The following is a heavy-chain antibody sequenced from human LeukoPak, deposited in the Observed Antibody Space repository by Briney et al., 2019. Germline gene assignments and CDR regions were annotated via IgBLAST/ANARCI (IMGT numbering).Heavy chain of an antibody. V-gene: IGHV4-61*02. J-gene: IGHJ4*02. CDR3: ARGREDYYDSSGFDY. CDR1: GGSISSGSYY. CDR2: IYTSGST. Sequence: PLETLSLTCTVSGGSISSGSYYWSWIRQPAGKGLEWIGRIYTSGSTNYNPSLKSRVTISVDTSKNQFSLKLSSVTAADTAWYYCARGREDYYDSSGFDYWGQGTLVAVSS. D-gene: IGHD3-22*01.